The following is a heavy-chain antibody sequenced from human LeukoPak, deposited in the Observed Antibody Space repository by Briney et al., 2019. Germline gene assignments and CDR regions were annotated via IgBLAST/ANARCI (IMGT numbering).Heavy chain of an antibody. Sequence: GGSLRLSCAASGFTFSSHSMNWVRQAPGKGLEWVADINQDGGQTCYADSVKGRFTISRDNSKNTLYLQMNSLRAEDTAVYYCAKSKGYYFDYWGQGTLVTVSS. D-gene: IGHD4-11*01. J-gene: IGHJ4*02. CDR3: AKSKGYYFDY. V-gene: IGHV3-7*03. CDR2: INQDGGQT. CDR1: GFTFSSHS.